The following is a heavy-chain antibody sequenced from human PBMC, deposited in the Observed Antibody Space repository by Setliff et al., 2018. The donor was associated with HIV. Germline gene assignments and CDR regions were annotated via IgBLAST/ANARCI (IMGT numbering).Heavy chain of an antibody. J-gene: IGHJ4*02. CDR2: ISSSGTTI. CDR3: ARIYNYVWGTYRNFDY. D-gene: IGHD3-16*02. Sequence: GGSLRLSCAASGFTFSNYEMNWVRQASGKGLEWVSYISSSGTTIYYADSVKGRFTISRDNSKNTQYLQMNSLRAEDTAVYYCARIYNYVWGTYRNFDYWGQGALVTVSS. CDR1: GFTFSNYE. V-gene: IGHV3-48*03.